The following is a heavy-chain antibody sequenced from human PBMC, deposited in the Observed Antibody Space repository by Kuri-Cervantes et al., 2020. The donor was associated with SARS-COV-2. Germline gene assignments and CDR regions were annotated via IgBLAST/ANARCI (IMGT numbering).Heavy chain of an antibody. CDR1: GFTFSSYA. CDR3: ARGKKRSFYYYYMDV. CDR2: IYSGGST. J-gene: IGHJ6*03. V-gene: IGHV3-66*01. Sequence: GESLKISCAASGFTFSSYAMSWVRQAPGKGLEWVSVIYSGGSTYYADSVKGRFTISRDNSKNTLYLQMNSLRAEDTAVYYCARGKKRSFYYYYMDVWGKGTTVTVSS. D-gene: IGHD3-16*02.